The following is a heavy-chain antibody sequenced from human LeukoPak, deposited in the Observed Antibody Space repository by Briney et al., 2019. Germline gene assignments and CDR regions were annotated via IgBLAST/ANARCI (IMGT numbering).Heavy chain of an antibody. CDR1: GFTFSSYA. V-gene: IGHV3-30*04. Sequence: GRSLRLSCAASGFTFSSYAMHWVRQAPGKGLEWVAVISYDGSNKYYADSVKGRFTISRDNSKNTLYLQMNSLRAEDTAVYYCARTEGSYYYYGMDVWGQGTTVTVSS. CDR3: ARTEGSYYYYGMDV. CDR2: ISYDGSNK. J-gene: IGHJ6*02.